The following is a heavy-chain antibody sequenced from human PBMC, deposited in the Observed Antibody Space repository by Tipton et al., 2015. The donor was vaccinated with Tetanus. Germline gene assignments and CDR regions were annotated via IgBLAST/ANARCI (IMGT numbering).Heavy chain of an antibody. CDR1: GFTFSSYA. CDR3: AKDRRGSLYYGMDV. V-gene: IGHV3-23*01. CDR2: ISGSGGST. J-gene: IGHJ6*02. Sequence: SLRLSCAASGFTFSSYAMSWVRQAPGKGLEWASAISGSGGSTYYADSVKGRFTISRDNSKNTLYLQMNSLRAGDTAVYYCAKDRRGSLYYGMDVWGQGTTVTVSS. D-gene: IGHD1-26*01.